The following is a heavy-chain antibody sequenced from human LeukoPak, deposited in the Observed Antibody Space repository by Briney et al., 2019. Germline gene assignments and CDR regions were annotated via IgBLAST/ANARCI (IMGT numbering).Heavy chain of an antibody. J-gene: IGHJ3*02. D-gene: IGHD3-3*01. Sequence: PLETLSLTCTVSGGSISSYYWSWIRQPAGKGLEWIGRIYTSGSTNYNPSLKSRVTMSVDTSKNQFSLKLSSVTAADTAVYYCARDRITIFGVAPDAFDIWGQGTMVTVSS. V-gene: IGHV4-4*07. CDR2: IYTSGST. CDR3: ARDRITIFGVAPDAFDI. CDR1: GGSISSYY.